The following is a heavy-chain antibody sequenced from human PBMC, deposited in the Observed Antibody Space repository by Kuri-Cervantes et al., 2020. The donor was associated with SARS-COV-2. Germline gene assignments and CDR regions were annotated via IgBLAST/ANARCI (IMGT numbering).Heavy chain of an antibody. J-gene: IGHJ6*03. V-gene: IGHV4-59*11. Sequence: SETLSLTCSVSGDSLNSHYWSWIRQPPGKGLEWIGYIYYGGNTKYNPSLKTRVTISGDTSKNQFSLEVRSVTAADTAVYYCARSGRYCSSTSCYFRYYYYYMDVWGKGTTVTVSS. D-gene: IGHD2-2*01. CDR1: GDSLNSHY. CDR2: IYYGGNT. CDR3: ARSGRYCSSTSCYFRYYYYYMDV.